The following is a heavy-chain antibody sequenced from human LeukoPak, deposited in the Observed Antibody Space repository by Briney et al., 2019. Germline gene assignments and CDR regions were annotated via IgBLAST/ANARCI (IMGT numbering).Heavy chain of an antibody. Sequence: PGGSLRLSCAASGFTFSNAWMSWVRQAPGKGLEWVGRIKSKTDGGTTDYAAPVKGRFTISRDDSKNTLYLQMNSLKTEDTAVYYCTTYYDSSGYAPLTGWGQGTLVTVSS. CDR3: TTYYDSSGYAPLTG. CDR1: GFTFSNAW. D-gene: IGHD3-22*01. CDR2: IKSKTDGGTT. J-gene: IGHJ4*02. V-gene: IGHV3-15*01.